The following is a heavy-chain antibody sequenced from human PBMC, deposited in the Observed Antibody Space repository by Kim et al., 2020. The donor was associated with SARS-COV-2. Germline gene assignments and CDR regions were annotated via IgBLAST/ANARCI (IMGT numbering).Heavy chain of an antibody. V-gene: IGHV3-9*01. CDR2: ISWNSGSI. CDR3: AKEDRHCSSTSCLNWCDP. CDR1: GFTFDDYA. J-gene: IGHJ5*02. Sequence: GGSLRLSCAASGFTFDDYAMHWVRQAPGKGLEWVSGISWNSGSICYADSVKGRFTISRDNAKNSLYLQMNSLRAEDTALYYCAKEDRHCSSTSCLNWCDPSGEGALCTVSP. D-gene: IGHD2-2*01.